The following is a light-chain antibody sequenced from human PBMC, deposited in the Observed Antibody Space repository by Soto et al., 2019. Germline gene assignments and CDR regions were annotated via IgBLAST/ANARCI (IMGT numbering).Light chain of an antibody. CDR2: GAS. CDR1: QSVSSSY. J-gene: IGKJ4*01. Sequence: EIVMTQSPATLAVSPGERPRLSCRASQSVSSSYLAWYQQKPGQAPRLLIYGASSRAPGIPDRFSGSGSGTDFTVTISRLEPEDSAVYYCQQSTSSLTFGGGTKVDI. V-gene: IGKV3-20*01. CDR3: QQSTSSLT.